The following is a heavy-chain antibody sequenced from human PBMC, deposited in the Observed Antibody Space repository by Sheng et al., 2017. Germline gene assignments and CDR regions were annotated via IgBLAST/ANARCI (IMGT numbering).Heavy chain of an antibody. J-gene: IGHJ5*02. V-gene: IGHV4-39*07. CDR1: GGSISSSNYY. Sequence: QLQLQESGPGLVKPSETLSLTCTVSGGSISSSNYYWGWIRQPPGKGLEWIGNIYYSGSTYYNPSLKSRVTISVDTSKNQFSLKLSSVTAADTAVYYCARDLRAADWFDPWGQGTLVTVYS. CDR2: IYYSGST. CDR3: ARDLRAADWFDP. D-gene: IGHD6-25*01.